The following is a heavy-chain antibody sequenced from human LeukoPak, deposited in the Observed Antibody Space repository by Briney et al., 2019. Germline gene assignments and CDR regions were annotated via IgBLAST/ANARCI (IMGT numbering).Heavy chain of an antibody. J-gene: IGHJ6*02. V-gene: IGHV1-2*02. Sequence: ASVKVSCKASGYTFTGYYMHWVRQAPGQGLEWMGWINPNSGGTNYAQKFQGRVTMTRDTSISTAYMELSRLRSDDTAVYYCARETTVTTDYYGIDVWGQGTTVTVSS. D-gene: IGHD4-17*01. CDR3: ARETTVTTDYYGIDV. CDR1: GYTFTGYY. CDR2: INPNSGGT.